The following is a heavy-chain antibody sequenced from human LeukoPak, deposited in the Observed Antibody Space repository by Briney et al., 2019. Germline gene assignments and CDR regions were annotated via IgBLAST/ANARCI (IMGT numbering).Heavy chain of an antibody. J-gene: IGHJ4*02. CDR3: ARDQSSYAHAAH. CDR1: GFTVSSNY. D-gene: IGHD2-2*01. Sequence: PGGSLRLSCAASGFTVSSNYMRWVRQAPGKGREWVSVIYSGGTTYYSDSVKGRFTISRKNSNNTLSLQMTSLRAEAPAVYCGARDQSSYAHAAHWGQGTLVTVSS. CDR2: IYSGGTT. V-gene: IGHV3-66*01.